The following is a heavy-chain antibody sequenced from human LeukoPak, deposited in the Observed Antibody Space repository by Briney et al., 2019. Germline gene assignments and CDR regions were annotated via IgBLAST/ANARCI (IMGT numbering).Heavy chain of an antibody. CDR2: MNPNNGNT. Sequence: GASVKVSCKASGYTFTSYDINWVRQATGQGLAWMGWMNPNNGNTGYAQKFQGRVTMPRNTSISTAYMALSSLRPEDTAVYYCASGAGYYYYYIDVWGKGSTVTVAS. CDR3: ASGAGYYYYYIDV. J-gene: IGHJ6*03. CDR1: GYTFTSYD. V-gene: IGHV1-8*01.